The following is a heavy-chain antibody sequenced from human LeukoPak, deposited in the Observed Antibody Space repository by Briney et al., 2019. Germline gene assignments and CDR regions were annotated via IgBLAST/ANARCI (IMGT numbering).Heavy chain of an antibody. CDR2: INSDGSST. V-gene: IGHV3-74*01. D-gene: IGHD2-21*01. CDR3: AARGAVMDFDY. CDR1: GFTFSSYW. Sequence: GGSLRLSCAASGFTFSSYWMHWVRQAPGKGLVWVSRINSDGSSTSYADSVKGRFTISRDNAKNTLYLQMNSLRAEDTAVYYCAARGAVMDFDYWGQGTLVTVSS. J-gene: IGHJ4*02.